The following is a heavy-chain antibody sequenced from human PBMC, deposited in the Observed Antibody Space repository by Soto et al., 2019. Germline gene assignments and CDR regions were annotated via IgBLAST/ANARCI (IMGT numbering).Heavy chain of an antibody. V-gene: IGHV4-30-2*01. D-gene: IGHD4-17*01. CDR3: AGGVTTVTTFDY. CDR1: GGSISSGGYS. J-gene: IGHJ4*02. Sequence: QLQLQDSGSGLVKPSQTLSLTCAVSGGSISSGGYSLSWIRQPPGKGLECIGYIYHSGSTYYNPSLKSRVTLSADSSKNKFSLKLTSVTAAATAVYHSAGGVTTVTTFDYWGQGTLVTVSS. CDR2: IYHSGST.